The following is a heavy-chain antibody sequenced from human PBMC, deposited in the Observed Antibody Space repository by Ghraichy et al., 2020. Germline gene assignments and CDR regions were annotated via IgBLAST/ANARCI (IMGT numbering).Heavy chain of an antibody. V-gene: IGHV4-4*07. CDR1: GGSISTYY. D-gene: IGHD3-3*01. J-gene: IGHJ4*02. Sequence: GSLSLTCTVSGGSISTYYWSWIRQPAGKGPEWIGRIHSSGNTNYSPSLKSRVTMSVDTSKNQFSLTLTSVTAADTAMYYCARPPDFWNTFWSYWGQGIQVTVSS. CDR2: IHSSGNT. CDR3: ARPPDFWNTFWSY.